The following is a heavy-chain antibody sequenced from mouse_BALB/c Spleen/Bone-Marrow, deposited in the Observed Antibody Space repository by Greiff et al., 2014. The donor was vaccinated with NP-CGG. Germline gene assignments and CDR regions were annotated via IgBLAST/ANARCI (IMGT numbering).Heavy chain of an antibody. D-gene: IGHD2-4*01. CDR3: SRAANYDPHFDY. Sequence: VQLKESGPELVKPGASVKISCKAPGYTFTDYNMHWVKLSHGKSLEWIGYIFPYNGGADYDQKFRSRATLTVDTSSTTAYMELRSLTSEDSAVYCCSRAANYDPHFDYWGQGTTLTVSS. V-gene: IGHV1S29*02. CDR2: IFPYNGGA. J-gene: IGHJ2*01. CDR1: GYTFTDYN.